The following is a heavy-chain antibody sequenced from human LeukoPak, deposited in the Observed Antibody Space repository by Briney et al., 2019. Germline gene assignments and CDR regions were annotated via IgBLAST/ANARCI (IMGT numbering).Heavy chain of an antibody. CDR2: IRYDGSNK. Sequence: GGSLRLSCAASGFTFSSYGMHWVRQAPGKGLEWVAFIRYDGSNKYYADSVKGRFTISRDNSKNTLYLQMNSLRAEDTAVYYCARPVSAAGTVDYWGQGTLVTVSS. CDR1: GFTFSSYG. V-gene: IGHV3-30*02. CDR3: ARPVSAAGTVDY. J-gene: IGHJ4*02. D-gene: IGHD6-13*01.